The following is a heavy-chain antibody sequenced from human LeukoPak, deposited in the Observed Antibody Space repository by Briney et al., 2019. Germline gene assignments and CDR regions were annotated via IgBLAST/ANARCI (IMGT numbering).Heavy chain of an antibody. CDR3: ARHYYYVSSGLFHY. CDR2: IYFSGST. V-gene: IGHV4-59*01. Sequence: SETLSLTCTVSGGSMSSYYWSWIRQPPGKGLEWIGYIYFSGSTNSNPSLKSRVTISVDTSKNQFSLKLSSVTAADTAVYYCARHYYYVSSGLFHYWGQGTLVTVSS. J-gene: IGHJ4*02. CDR1: GGSMSSYY. D-gene: IGHD3-22*01.